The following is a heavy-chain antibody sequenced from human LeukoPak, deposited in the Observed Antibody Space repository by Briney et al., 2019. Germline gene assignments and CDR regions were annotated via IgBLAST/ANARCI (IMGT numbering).Heavy chain of an antibody. V-gene: IGHV3-7*05. CDR1: GFIFSSYW. CDR3: ATDRSLNWFDP. CDR2: IKEDGSEK. Sequence: GGSQRLSCAASGFIFSSYWMSWVRQAPGKGLEWVANIKEDGSEKYYMDSVKGQFTISRDNAKNSLYLQMDSLRAEVTAVYYCATDRSLNWFDPWGQGTLVTVSS. J-gene: IGHJ5*02. D-gene: IGHD1-26*01.